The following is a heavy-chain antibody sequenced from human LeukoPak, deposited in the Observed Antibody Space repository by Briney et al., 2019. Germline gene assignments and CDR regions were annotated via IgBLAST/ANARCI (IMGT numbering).Heavy chain of an antibody. D-gene: IGHD2/OR15-2a*01. CDR2: IKEDGSEK. Sequence: PGGSLRLSCAPSGFTFYTYWMAWVRQAPGKGLEWVANIKEDGSEKNYVDFVKGRFTISRDNARNSLDLQMNSLRTEDTAVYYCARDTYHACWFDPSGQGTLVTVSS. CDR1: GFTFYTYW. CDR3: ARDTYHACWFDP. J-gene: IGHJ5*02. V-gene: IGHV3-7*01.